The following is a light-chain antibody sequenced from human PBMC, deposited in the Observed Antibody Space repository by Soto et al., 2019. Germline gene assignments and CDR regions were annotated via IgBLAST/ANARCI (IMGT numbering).Light chain of an antibody. V-gene: IGKV3-15*01. CDR2: GAS. J-gene: IGKJ4*01. CDR3: QQYHKWPPFT. Sequence: EVWMMQSPATMSVSPGERAALSCRASQSVSSNLAWYQQKPGQPPRLLMYGASTRANGIPARFSGSVSGTEFTLTISSLQAEDFAVYYCQQYHKWPPFTFGGGTKVDIK. CDR1: QSVSSN.